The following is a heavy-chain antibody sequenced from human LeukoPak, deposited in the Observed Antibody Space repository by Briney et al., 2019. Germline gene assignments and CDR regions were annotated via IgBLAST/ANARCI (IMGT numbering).Heavy chain of an antibody. CDR2: IYTSGST. CDR3: ARQGYYGGNWGTLDY. Sequence: SETLSLTCTVSGGSISSGSYYWSWIRQPAGKGLEWIGRIYTSGSTNYNPSLKSRVTISVDTSKNQFSLKLSSVTAADTAVYYCARQGYYGGNWGTLDYWGQGTLVTVSS. D-gene: IGHD4-23*01. CDR1: GGSISSGSYY. J-gene: IGHJ4*02. V-gene: IGHV4-61*02.